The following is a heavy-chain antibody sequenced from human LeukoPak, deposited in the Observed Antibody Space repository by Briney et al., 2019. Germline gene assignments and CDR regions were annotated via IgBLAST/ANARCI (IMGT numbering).Heavy chain of an antibody. CDR3: ARRSRGSVFSSTFEGGGTWFDP. V-gene: IGHV4-31*03. Sequence: PSETLSLTCTVSGGSISSGGYYWSWIRQHPGKGLEWIGYSYYSGSTYYNPSLKSRVTISVDTSKNQFSLKLSSVTAADTAVYYCARRSRGSVFSSTFEGGGTWFDPWGQGTLVTVSS. CDR1: GGSISSGGYY. CDR2: SYYSGST. D-gene: IGHD3-16*01. J-gene: IGHJ5*02.